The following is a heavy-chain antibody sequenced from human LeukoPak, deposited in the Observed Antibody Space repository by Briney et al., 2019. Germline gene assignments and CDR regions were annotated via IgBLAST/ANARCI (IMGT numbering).Heavy chain of an antibody. CDR3: ARGGKDWSTDY. CDR2: INWNGGST. V-gene: IGHV3-20*04. J-gene: IGHJ4*02. Sequence: GGSLRLSCAASGFTFDDYGMSWVRQAPGKGLERVSGINWNGGSTGYADSVKGRFTISRDNAKNSLYLQMNSLRAEDTALYYCARGGKDWSTDYWGQGTLVTVSS. D-gene: IGHD3-9*01. CDR1: GFTFDDYG.